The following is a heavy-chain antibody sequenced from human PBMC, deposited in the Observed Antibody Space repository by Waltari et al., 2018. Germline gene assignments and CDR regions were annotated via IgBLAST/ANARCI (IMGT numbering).Heavy chain of an antibody. CDR2: ISGSGGST. D-gene: IGHD6-6*01. CDR1: GFTFSSYA. J-gene: IGHJ6*02. V-gene: IGHV3-23*01. CDR3: AKDVRAARPGYYYGMDV. Sequence: EVQLLESGGGLVQPGGSLRLPCAASGFTFSSYAIGWVRQAPGKGLEWVSAISGSGGSTYYADSVKGRFTISRDNSKNTLYLQMNSLRAEDTAVYYCAKDVRAARPGYYYGMDVWGQGTTVTVSS.